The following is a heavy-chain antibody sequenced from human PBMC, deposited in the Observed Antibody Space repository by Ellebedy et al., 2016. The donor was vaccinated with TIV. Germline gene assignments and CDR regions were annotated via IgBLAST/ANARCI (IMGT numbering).Heavy chain of an antibody. J-gene: IGHJ6*02. Sequence: GGSLRLSXAASGFTFSSYAMSWVRQAPGKGLEWVSAISGSGGSTYYADSVKGRFTISRDNSKNTLYLQMNSLRAEDTAVYYCAKDRSGRYLYYYYGLDVWGQGTTVTVSS. V-gene: IGHV3-23*01. D-gene: IGHD3-9*01. CDR1: GFTFSSYA. CDR2: ISGSGGST. CDR3: AKDRSGRYLYYYYGLDV.